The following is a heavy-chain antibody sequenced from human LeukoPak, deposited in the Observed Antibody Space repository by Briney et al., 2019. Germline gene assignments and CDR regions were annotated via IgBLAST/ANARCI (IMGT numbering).Heavy chain of an antibody. CDR3: ARALYCSSTSCQDAFDI. CDR2: ISAYNGNT. V-gene: IGHV1-18*01. Sequence: ASVKVSCKASGYTFTSYGISWVRQAPGQGLEWMGWISAYNGNTNYAQKLQGRVTMTTDTSTSTAYMELRSLRSDDTAVYYCARALYCSSTSCQDAFDIWGQGTMVTVS. CDR1: GYTFTSYG. D-gene: IGHD2-2*01. J-gene: IGHJ3*02.